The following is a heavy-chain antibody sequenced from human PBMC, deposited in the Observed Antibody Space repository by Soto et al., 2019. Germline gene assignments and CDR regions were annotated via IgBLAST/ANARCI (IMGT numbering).Heavy chain of an antibody. CDR3: ANENYDSSGYYLNFDY. CDR2: ISGSGGST. CDR1: GFTFSSYA. D-gene: IGHD3-22*01. J-gene: IGHJ4*02. Sequence: GGSLRLSCAASGFTFSSYAMSWVRQAPGKGLEWVSAISGSGGSTYYADSVKGRFTISRDNSKNTLYLQMNSLRAEDTAVYYCANENYDSSGYYLNFDYWGQGTLVTVSS. V-gene: IGHV3-23*01.